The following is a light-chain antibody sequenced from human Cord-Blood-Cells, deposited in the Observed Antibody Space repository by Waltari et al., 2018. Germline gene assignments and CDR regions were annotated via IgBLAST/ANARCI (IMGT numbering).Light chain of an antibody. V-gene: IGKV3-20*01. CDR2: GAF. J-gene: IGKJ5*01. CDR1: QSVSSSY. CDR3: QQYGSSPST. Sequence: EIVLTQSPGTLSLSPGERATLSCRASQSVSSSYFAWYQQKPGQAPRPPIYGAFSRATGSPDRFRGSESGTDFTLTISRLGPVDVAGYYCQQYGSSPSTFRQWTRLEIK.